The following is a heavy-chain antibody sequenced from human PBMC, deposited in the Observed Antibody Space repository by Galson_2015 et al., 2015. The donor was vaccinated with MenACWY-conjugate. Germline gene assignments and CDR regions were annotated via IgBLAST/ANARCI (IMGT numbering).Heavy chain of an antibody. D-gene: IGHD2-15*01. CDR3: ARIPVPHTATLYAFDI. V-gene: IGHV3-48*01. J-gene: IGHJ3*02. Sequence: SLRLSCAASGFTFSSYSMNWVRQAPGKGLEWVSYISSSSSTIYYADSVKGRFTISRDNAKNSLYLQMNSLRAEDTAVYYCARIPVPHTATLYAFDIWGQGTTVTVSS. CDR2: ISSSSSTI. CDR1: GFTFSSYS.